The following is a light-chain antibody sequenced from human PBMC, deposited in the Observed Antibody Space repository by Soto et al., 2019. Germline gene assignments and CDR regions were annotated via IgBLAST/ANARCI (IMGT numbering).Light chain of an antibody. CDR2: GAT. Sequence: IRLTQSPSSLSASVGERVTITCRASHGISIFLAWYQQEPGKAPKLLISGATTLQSGVPSRFSGSGSGTNFTLTISSLQPEDFATYYCQQFKSYVSFGQGTRLEIK. CDR3: QQFKSYVS. CDR1: HGISIF. V-gene: IGKV1-9*01. J-gene: IGKJ5*01.